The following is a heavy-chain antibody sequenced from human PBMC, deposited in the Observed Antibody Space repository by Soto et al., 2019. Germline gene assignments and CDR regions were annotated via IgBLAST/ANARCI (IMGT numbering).Heavy chain of an antibody. V-gene: IGHV3-66*01. D-gene: IGHD1-7*01. CDR1: GFTVSRV. Sequence: EVRLVESGGGLVQPGGSLRLSCAASGFTVSRVSWIRQAPGKGLNWVSVIYSDLGTYYTDSVKGRFTNSRDNSRNTVFLQMNSLRVEDTAVYYCVREREGDGHAELWGQGTLVTVSS. CDR3: VREREGDGHAEL. J-gene: IGHJ4*02. CDR2: IYSDLGT.